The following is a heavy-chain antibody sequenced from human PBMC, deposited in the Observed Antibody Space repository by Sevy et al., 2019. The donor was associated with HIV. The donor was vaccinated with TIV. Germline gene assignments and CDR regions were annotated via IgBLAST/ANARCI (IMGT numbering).Heavy chain of an antibody. D-gene: IGHD2-15*01. V-gene: IGHV1-2*02. CDR2: INPNSGGT. J-gene: IGHJ1*01. CDR3: ARAFVVVVDASAEYFQH. CDR1: GYTFTGYY. Sequence: ASVKVSCKASGYTFTGYYMHWVRQAPGQGLEWMGWINPNSGGTNYAQKFQGRVTMTRDTSISTAYMELSRLRSDDTAVYYCARAFVVVVDASAEYFQHWGQGTLVTVSS.